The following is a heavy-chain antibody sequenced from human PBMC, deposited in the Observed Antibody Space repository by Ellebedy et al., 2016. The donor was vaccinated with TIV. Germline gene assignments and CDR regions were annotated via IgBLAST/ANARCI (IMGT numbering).Heavy chain of an antibody. CDR1: GFNFRSYW. CDR3: ARRASYGDYAVQVNPWFDP. J-gene: IGHJ5*02. D-gene: IGHD4-17*01. V-gene: IGHV3-7*01. CDR2: IRQEGDEI. Sequence: GESLKISCAASGFNFRSYWMTWVRQAPGKGLEWVAKIRQEGDEIYYVESVKGRFTISRDNAKNSLFPQMNSLRVEDTALYYCARRASYGDYAVQVNPWFDPWGQGTLVTVSS.